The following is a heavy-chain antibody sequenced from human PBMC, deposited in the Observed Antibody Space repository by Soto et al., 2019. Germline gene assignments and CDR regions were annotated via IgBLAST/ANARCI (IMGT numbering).Heavy chain of an antibody. Sequence: QVQLQESGPGLVNPSETLSLTCTVSGGSVSSGSYYWRWIRQPPGKGLEWIGYLYYSGSTNYNPSLKRRVTISVDTSRSPFSLKLSSVHAADAAVYDCARDRAATTVGRSPRDYYYGWDVWGQGSTVAAAS. J-gene: IGHJ6*01. D-gene: IGHD6-25*01. CDR3: ARDRAATTVGRSPRDYYYGWDV. CDR1: GGSVSSGSYY. CDR2: LYYSGST. V-gene: IGHV4-61*01.